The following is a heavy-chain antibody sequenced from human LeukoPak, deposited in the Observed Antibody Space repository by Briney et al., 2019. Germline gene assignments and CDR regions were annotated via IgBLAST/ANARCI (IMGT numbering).Heavy chain of an antibody. V-gene: IGHV4-59*01. Sequence: SETLSLTCTVSGVSISSYYWNWIRQPPGKGLEWIGYISYSWTANYNPSLKSRITISVDTSKKQFSLKLTSATAADTAVYYCARGDDYESTLFDYWGQGTLVTVSS. CDR2: ISYSWTA. CDR3: ARGDDYESTLFDY. D-gene: IGHD5-12*01. J-gene: IGHJ4*02. CDR1: GVSISSYY.